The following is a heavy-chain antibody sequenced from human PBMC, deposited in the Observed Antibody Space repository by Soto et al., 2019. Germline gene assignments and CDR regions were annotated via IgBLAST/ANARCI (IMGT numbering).Heavy chain of an antibody. Sequence: EEQLVESGGGSVQPGRSLRLSCTGSGFTFGDYAVTWFRQAPGKGLEWVGFIRSKVYGGTTEYAASVAGRFSISRDDSKSIAYLQMDSLRIEDTALYFCTRDWRVTVTPTFLWGQGTLVTVSA. CDR3: TRDWRVTVTPTFL. D-gene: IGHD4-17*01. J-gene: IGHJ4*02. V-gene: IGHV3-49*03. CDR2: IRSKVYGGTT. CDR1: GFTFGDYA.